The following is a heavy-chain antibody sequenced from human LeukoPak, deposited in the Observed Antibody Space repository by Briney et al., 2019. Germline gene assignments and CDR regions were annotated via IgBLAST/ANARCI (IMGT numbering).Heavy chain of an antibody. CDR2: ISDSGSGA. V-gene: IGHV3-23*01. CDR3: TTGTQNIVVVVAATSGNYYYMDV. D-gene: IGHD2-15*01. Sequence: GGSLRLSCAASGFTFSSYAMSWVRQSPGKGLEWVSTISDSGSGAYYADSVKGRFTISRDNSQTTLYLQMNSLKTEDTAVYYCTTGTQNIVVVVAATSGNYYYMDVWGKGTTVTVSS. CDR1: GFTFSSYA. J-gene: IGHJ6*03.